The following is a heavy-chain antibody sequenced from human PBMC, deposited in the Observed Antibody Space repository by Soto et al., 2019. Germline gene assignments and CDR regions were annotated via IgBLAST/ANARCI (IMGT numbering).Heavy chain of an antibody. D-gene: IGHD3-9*01. CDR1: GGSISSYY. V-gene: IGHV4-59*01. Sequence: QVQLQESGPGLVKPSETLSLTCTVSGGSISSYYWSWIRQPPGKGLEWIGYIYYSGSTNYNPSLKSRVTISVDTSKNQFSLKLSSVTAADTAVYYCARGDILTGYWGWYDYWGQGTLVTVSS. J-gene: IGHJ4*02. CDR2: IYYSGST. CDR3: ARGDILTGYWGWYDY.